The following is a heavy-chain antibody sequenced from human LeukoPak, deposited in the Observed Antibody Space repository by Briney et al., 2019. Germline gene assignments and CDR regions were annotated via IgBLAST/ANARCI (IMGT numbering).Heavy chain of an antibody. Sequence: SETLSLTCTVSGGSISSYYLTWIRQPAGKGLEWIGRIYTSGSTNYNPSLKSRVTMSVDTSKNQFSLKLSSLTAADTAVYYCARGVNSGIYYSFDYWGQGTLVTVSS. J-gene: IGHJ4*02. CDR2: IYTSGST. CDR1: GGSISSYY. D-gene: IGHD1-26*01. CDR3: ARGVNSGIYYSFDY. V-gene: IGHV4-4*07.